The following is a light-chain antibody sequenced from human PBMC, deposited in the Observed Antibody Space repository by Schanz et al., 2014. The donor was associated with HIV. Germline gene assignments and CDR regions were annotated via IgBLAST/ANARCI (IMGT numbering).Light chain of an antibody. CDR3: ASWDDNLRGPV. CDR1: TSNIETNY. J-gene: IGLJ3*02. CDR2: RND. Sequence: QSVPTQPPSASGTPGQTVTISCSGSTSNIETNYVYWFQHLPGTAPKLLIYRNDQRPSGVPDRVSASKSGTSASLAISGLRSEDEADYFCASWDDNLRGPVFGGGTKLTVL. V-gene: IGLV1-47*01.